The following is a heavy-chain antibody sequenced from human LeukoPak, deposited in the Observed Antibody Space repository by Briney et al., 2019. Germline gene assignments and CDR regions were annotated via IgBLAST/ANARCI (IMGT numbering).Heavy chain of an antibody. V-gene: IGHV4-61*02. J-gene: IGHJ3*02. D-gene: IGHD3-22*01. CDR1: GGSISSGSYY. CDR3: ARDLAVIGAFDI. Sequence: SETLSLTCTDSGGSISSGSYYWSWIRQPAGKGLEWIGRIYTSGSTNYNPSLKSRVTISVDTSKNQFSLKLSSVTAADTAVYYCARDLAVIGAFDIWGQGTMVTVSS. CDR2: IYTSGST.